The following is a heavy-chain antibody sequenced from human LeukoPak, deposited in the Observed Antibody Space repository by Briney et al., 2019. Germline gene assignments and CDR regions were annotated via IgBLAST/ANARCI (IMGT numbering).Heavy chain of an antibody. Sequence: SETLSLTCTVSGVSIRSGSYYWSWIRQPPGKGLEWVGFASHGGNTYSSPSLKSRVTISLDTSKNQFSLTLNSVTAADTAVYYCARGGGYCSGGRCYSLDYWGQGTPVTVSS. CDR2: ASHGGNT. CDR3: ARGGGYCSGGRCYSLDY. D-gene: IGHD2-15*01. V-gene: IGHV4-30-2*01. J-gene: IGHJ4*02. CDR1: GVSIRSGSYY.